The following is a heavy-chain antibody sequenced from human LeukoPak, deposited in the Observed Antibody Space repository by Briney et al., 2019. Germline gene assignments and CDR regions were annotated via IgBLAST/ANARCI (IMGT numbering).Heavy chain of an antibody. D-gene: IGHD4-23*01. J-gene: IGHJ3*02. Sequence: LSFYSAASAFTFNSYSLNWDPPAPGNRLKWGTIIRSSSSTIFYEESVKGRFTISRENAKKSLYLQMNSMRDEDTAVYYCARNGTSVVTDDAFDIWGQGTMVTVSS. CDR1: AFTFNSYS. CDR3: ARNGTSVVTDDAFDI. V-gene: IGHV3-48*02. CDR2: IRSSSSTI.